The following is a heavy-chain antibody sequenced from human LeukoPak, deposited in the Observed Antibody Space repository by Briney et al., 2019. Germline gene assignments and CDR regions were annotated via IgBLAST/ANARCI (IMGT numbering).Heavy chain of an antibody. CDR2: INHSGST. J-gene: IGHJ4*02. V-gene: IGHV4-34*01. CDR3: ARQWYSGSYFDY. D-gene: IGHD1-26*01. CDR1: GGSFSGYY. Sequence: SETLSLTCAVYGGSFSGYYWSWIRQPPGKGLEWIGEINHSGSTNYNPSLKSRVTISVDTSKNQFSLKLSSVTAADTAVYYCARQWYSGSYFDYWGQGTLVTVSS.